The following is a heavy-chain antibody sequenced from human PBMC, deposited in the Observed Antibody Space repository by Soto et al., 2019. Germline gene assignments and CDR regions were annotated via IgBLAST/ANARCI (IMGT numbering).Heavy chain of an antibody. CDR1: GFTFESLG. D-gene: IGHD4-4*01. CDR3: ARDSWDYNSLDYYYYGMDV. Sequence: QVQLVESGGGVVQPGRSLRLSCAASGFTFESLGMHWVRQAPGKGLERVAVISYDGRNKHDAASVKGRFTISRDNSRNKIYLKMDSLRVEDTAVYYCARDSWDYNSLDYYYYGMDVWGQVTTVKVSS. V-gene: IGHV3-30*04. CDR2: ISYDGRNK. J-gene: IGHJ6*02.